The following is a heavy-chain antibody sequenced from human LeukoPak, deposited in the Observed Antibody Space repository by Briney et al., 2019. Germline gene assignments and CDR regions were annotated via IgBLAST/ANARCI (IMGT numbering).Heavy chain of an antibody. CDR3: ARVGVRRREIDY. D-gene: IGHD2-21*01. CDR1: GGSISSSNYY. V-gene: IGHV4-39*07. Sequence: PSETLSLTCTVSGGSISSSNYYWGWIRQPPGKGLEWIGYIFNSGSTYYNPSLKSRVTILVDTSKNQFSLKLSSVTAADTAVYYCARVGVRRREIDYWGQGTLVTVSS. CDR2: IFNSGST. J-gene: IGHJ4*02.